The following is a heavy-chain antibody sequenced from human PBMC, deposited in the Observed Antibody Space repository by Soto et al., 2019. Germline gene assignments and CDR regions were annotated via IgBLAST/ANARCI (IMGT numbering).Heavy chain of an antibody. Sequence: EVQLVESGGGLVQPGRSLRLSCAASGFTFDNYAMHWVRQAPGKGLEWVSGISWNSDNIGYEDSVKGRFTISRDNAKNSLYLQMNSLRAEDSALYYCAKDKSEYPYYYGMDVWGQGTTVTVSS. V-gene: IGHV3-9*01. CDR1: GFTFDNYA. CDR3: AKDKSEYPYYYGMDV. CDR2: ISWNSDNI. J-gene: IGHJ6*02.